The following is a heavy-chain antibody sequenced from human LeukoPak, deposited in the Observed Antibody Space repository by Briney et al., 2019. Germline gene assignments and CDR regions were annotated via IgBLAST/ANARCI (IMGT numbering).Heavy chain of an antibody. V-gene: IGHV3-30*18. CDR1: GFTFSSYG. Sequence: PGGSLRLSCAASGFTFSSYGMHWVRQAPGKGPEWVAVISYDGSNKYYADSVKGRFTISRDNSKNTLYLQMNSLRAEDTAVYYCAKEGAQEGLRYFDWLLGSSPIDYWGQGTLVTVSS. D-gene: IGHD3-9*01. CDR3: AKEGAQEGLRYFDWLLGSSPIDY. CDR2: ISYDGSNK. J-gene: IGHJ4*02.